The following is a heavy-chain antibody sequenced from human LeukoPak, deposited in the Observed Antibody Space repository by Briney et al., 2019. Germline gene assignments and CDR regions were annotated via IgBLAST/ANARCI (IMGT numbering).Heavy chain of an antibody. CDR2: TSSDLNVK. D-gene: IGHD6-13*01. Sequence: GGSLRLSCAASGFTSRNYVIHWVRQAPGKGLEWVAVTSSDLNVKLYADSVKGRFTISKDNSKNTVYLQMSSLRVDDTAVYYCAKAASSSWPSYYYGMDVWGQGTTVTVSS. V-gene: IGHV3-30*18. J-gene: IGHJ6*02. CDR1: GFTSRNYV. CDR3: AKAASSSWPSYYYGMDV.